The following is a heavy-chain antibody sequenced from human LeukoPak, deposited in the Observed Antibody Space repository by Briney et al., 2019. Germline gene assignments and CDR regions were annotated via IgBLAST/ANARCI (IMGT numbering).Heavy chain of an antibody. D-gene: IGHD5-18*01. J-gene: IGHJ5*01. CDR3: ARGRAYSRDWFDF. V-gene: IGHV3-64*02. Sequence: GGSLRLSCVAPGFTFSIFSMHWVRQAPGKGLEYISAISSEGGTTYYVDSVKGRFTISRDNSKDTLNLQMGSLRVEDMAVYYCARGRAYSRDWFDFWGQGTLVTVSS. CDR2: ISSEGGTT. CDR1: GFTFSIFS.